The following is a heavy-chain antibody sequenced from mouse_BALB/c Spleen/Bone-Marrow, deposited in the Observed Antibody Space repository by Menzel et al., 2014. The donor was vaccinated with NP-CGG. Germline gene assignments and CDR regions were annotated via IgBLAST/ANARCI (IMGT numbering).Heavy chain of an antibody. CDR3: VRHDGDGGFAY. D-gene: IGHD3-3*01. CDR1: GFTFDTYA. CDR2: IRSKSNNYAT. J-gene: IGHJ3*01. V-gene: IGHV10-1*02. Sequence: EVKLVESGGGLVQPKGSLKLSCAASGFTFDTYAMNWVRQAPGKGLEWVARIRSKSNNYATYYADSVKDRFTISRDDSQSMLYLQMNNLKTEDTPMYYCVRHDGDGGFAYWGQGTLVTVSA.